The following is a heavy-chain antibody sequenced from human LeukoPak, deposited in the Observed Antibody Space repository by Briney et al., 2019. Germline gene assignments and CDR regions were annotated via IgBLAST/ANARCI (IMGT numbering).Heavy chain of an antibody. CDR1: GFSLSTSGVG. CDR2: IYWDDDK. CDR3: ARSGISAAGPKKWFDP. Sequence: SGPTLVNPTQTLTLTCTFSGFSLSTSGVGVGWIRQPPGKALEWLALIYWDDDKRYSPSLKSRLTITKDTSKNQVVLTMTNMDPVDTATFYCARSGISAAGPKKWFDPWGQGTLVTVSS. D-gene: IGHD6-13*01. V-gene: IGHV2-5*02. J-gene: IGHJ5*02.